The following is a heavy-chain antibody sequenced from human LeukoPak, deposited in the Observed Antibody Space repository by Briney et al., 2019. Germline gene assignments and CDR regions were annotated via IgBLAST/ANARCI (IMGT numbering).Heavy chain of an antibody. CDR2: IYHAGST. D-gene: IGHD3-22*01. CDR1: GGSISSGSYF. V-gene: IGHV4-31*03. J-gene: IGHJ6*03. Sequence: PSQTLSLTCTVSGGSISSGSYFWSWIRQHPGKGLEWIAHIYHAGSTHDNPSLRGRVAISLDTSANQFSLRLSSVTAADTAVYFCARATHYSASTGGPYMDVWGQGTTDTVSS. CDR3: ARATHYSASTGGPYMDV.